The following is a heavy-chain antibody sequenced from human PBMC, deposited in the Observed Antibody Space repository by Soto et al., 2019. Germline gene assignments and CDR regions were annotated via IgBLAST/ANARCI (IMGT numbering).Heavy chain of an antibody. D-gene: IGHD3-3*01. CDR3: AREGYDVFSGMGYFDY. Sequence: DVQLVESGGGLVQPGESLRLSCGASGFIFSSYNFNWVRQAPGKGLEWISHISGNSAMSYADSVKGRFTVSRDDAKNSLFLQMNGLRDEDTAVYYCAREGYDVFSGMGYFDYWGQGILVIVSS. CDR2: ISGNSAM. J-gene: IGHJ4*02. V-gene: IGHV3-48*02. CDR1: GFIFSSYN.